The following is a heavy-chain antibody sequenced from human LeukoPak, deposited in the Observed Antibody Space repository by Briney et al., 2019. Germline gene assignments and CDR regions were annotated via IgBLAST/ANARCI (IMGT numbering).Heavy chain of an antibody. Sequence: GGSLRLSCEASGSTFSSYGTSWVRQAPGKGLEWVSGISGSSGRTYYADSVKGRFTFSRDNSKNTLYLQMSSLRAEDTAVHYCAIHVSGDPDYWGQGTLVTVSS. CDR1: GSTFSSYG. CDR2: ISGSSGRT. D-gene: IGHD4-17*01. V-gene: IGHV3-23*01. CDR3: AIHVSGDPDY. J-gene: IGHJ4*02.